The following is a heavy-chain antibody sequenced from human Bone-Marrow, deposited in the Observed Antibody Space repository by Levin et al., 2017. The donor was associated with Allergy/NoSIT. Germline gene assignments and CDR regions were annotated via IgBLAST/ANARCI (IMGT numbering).Heavy chain of an antibody. CDR2: IYPGDSET. J-gene: IGHJ4*02. D-gene: IGHD7-27*01. CDR3: ARPPTSWGWAMAY. Sequence: GESLKISCKVSGYSFDDSWIGWVRQMPGKGLEWMGFIYPGDSETRYSPSFEGQVTISVDKSITSAYLHWSSLKASDGAMYFCARPPTSWGWAMAYWGQGTLVTVSS. CDR1: GYSFDDSW. V-gene: IGHV5-51*01.